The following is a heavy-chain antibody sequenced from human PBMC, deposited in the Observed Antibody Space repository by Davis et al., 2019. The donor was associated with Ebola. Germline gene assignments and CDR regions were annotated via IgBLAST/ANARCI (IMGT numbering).Heavy chain of an antibody. CDR3: ARAGGGGCFDY. CDR1: GGSISSGGHY. J-gene: IGHJ4*02. Sequence: PSETLSLTCTVSGGSISSGGHYWSWIRQHPGKGLEWIGYIYYSGSTYYNPSLKSRITISVDTSKNQFSLKLSSVTAADTAVYYCARAGGGGCFDYWGQGTLVTVSS. D-gene: IGHD2-15*01. V-gene: IGHV4-31*03. CDR2: IYYSGST.